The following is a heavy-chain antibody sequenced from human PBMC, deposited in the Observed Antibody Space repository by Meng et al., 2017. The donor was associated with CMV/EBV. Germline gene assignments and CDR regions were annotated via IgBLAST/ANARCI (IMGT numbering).Heavy chain of an antibody. Sequence: GGSLRLSCEASGSSFKTLAMSWVRQGPGKGLEWVSSLSSGGGSSFYADSVKGRFDISRDDSKNTLYLQMSSLTADDTAVYYCAKDYTATPYFFDSWGQGVMVTISS. V-gene: IGHV3-23*01. D-gene: IGHD2-21*01. J-gene: IGHJ4*02. CDR3: AKDYTATPYFFDS. CDR1: GSSFKTLA. CDR2: LSSGGGSS.